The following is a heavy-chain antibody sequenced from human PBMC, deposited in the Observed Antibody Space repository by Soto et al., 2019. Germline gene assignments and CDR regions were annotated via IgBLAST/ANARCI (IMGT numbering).Heavy chain of an antibody. Sequence: LRFSCTASGFTVSDYSVNWVRQAPGKGLEWISYISSTGDLILYADSVKGRFTIARDIAKNSMYLQMDSLRDEDSAVYYCATWAIAVGGEGFWGQGTLVTVS. CDR1: GFTVSDYS. D-gene: IGHD2-21*01. CDR2: ISSTGDLI. V-gene: IGHV3-48*02. CDR3: ATWAIAVGGEGF. J-gene: IGHJ4*02.